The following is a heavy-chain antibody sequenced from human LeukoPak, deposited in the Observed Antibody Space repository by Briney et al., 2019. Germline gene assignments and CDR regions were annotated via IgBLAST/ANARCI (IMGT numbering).Heavy chain of an antibody. J-gene: IGHJ6*02. CDR2: IYPGDSDT. CDR3: AKPLRGSFYGMDV. V-gene: IGHV5-51*01. Sequence: GESLKISCKGSGYSFTSYWIGWVREMPGKGLEWMGIIYPGDSDTRYSPSFQGQVTISADKSISTAYLQWSSLKASDTAMYYCAKPLRGSFYGMDVWGQGTTVTVSS. CDR1: GYSFTSYW.